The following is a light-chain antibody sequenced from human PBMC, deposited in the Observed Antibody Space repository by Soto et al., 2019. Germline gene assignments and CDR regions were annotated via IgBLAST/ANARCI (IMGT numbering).Light chain of an antibody. V-gene: IGKV3-15*01. J-gene: IGKJ5*01. Sequence: EILMTQSPATLAVSPGERASLSCRTSQSVSTNLAWYQQIPGQAPRLLIYGASTRAIGIPARFSGSGSGTEFTLAISSLQYEDFAVYYCQQRSNSITFGQGTRLEIK. CDR2: GAS. CDR1: QSVSTN. CDR3: QQRSNSIT.